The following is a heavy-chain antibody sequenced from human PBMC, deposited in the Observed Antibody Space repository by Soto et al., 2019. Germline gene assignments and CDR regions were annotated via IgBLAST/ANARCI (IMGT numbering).Heavy chain of an antibody. CDR3: ERLTISNYGARWFDP. V-gene: IGHV4-31*03. CDR1: GASISSGGYY. Sequence: SETLSLPCTVSGASISSGGYYLPWIRQHPGKGLEWIGYIYYSGSTYYNPSLKSRVTMSLDTSDNQFSLKLSSVTAADTAVYFCERLTISNYGARWFDPWGQGTLVTVSS. J-gene: IGHJ5*02. CDR2: IYYSGST. D-gene: IGHD4-4*01.